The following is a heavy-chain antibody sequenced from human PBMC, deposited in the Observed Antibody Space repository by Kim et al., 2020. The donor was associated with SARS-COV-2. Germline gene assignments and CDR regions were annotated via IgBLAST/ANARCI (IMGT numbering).Heavy chain of an antibody. D-gene: IGHD3-10*01. V-gene: IGHV3-33*01. CDR2: IWYDGSNK. CDR1: GFTFSSYG. J-gene: IGHJ3*02. CDR3: ARDGYGTAFDI. Sequence: GGSLRLSCAASGFTFSSYGMHWVRQAPGKGLEWVAVIWYDGSNKYYADSVKGRFTISRDNSKNTLYLQMNSLRAEDTAVYYCARDGYGTAFDIWGQGTMVTVSS.